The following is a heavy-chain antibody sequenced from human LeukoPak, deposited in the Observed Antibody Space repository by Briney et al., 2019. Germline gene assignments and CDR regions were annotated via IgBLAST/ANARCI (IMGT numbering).Heavy chain of an antibody. CDR3: ARGYFYDNSGYLNTFDY. Sequence: GGSLRLSCAASGFTFSSYSMNWVRQAPGKGLEWVANIKQDGSEKFYVDSVKGRFTISRDNAKNSVYLQMNSLRAEDTAVYYCARGYFYDNSGYLNTFDYWGQGTLVTVSS. V-gene: IGHV3-7*04. CDR1: GFTFSSYS. CDR2: IKQDGSEK. J-gene: IGHJ4*02. D-gene: IGHD3-22*01.